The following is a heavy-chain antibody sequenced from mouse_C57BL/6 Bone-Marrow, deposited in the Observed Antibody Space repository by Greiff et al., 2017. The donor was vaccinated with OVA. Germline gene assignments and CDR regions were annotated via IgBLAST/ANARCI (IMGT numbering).Heavy chain of an antibody. CDR1: GFTFSSYT. CDR3: ARRDVGYRYWYFDV. J-gene: IGHJ1*03. V-gene: IGHV5-9*01. D-gene: IGHD2-3*01. CDR2: ISGGGGNT. Sequence: EVKLMESGGGLVKPGGSLKLSCEASGFTFSSYTMSWVRQTPEKRLEWVATISGGGGNTYYPDSVKGRFTISRDNAKNTLYLQMSSLRSEDTALYYCARRDVGYRYWYFDVWGTGTTVTVSS.